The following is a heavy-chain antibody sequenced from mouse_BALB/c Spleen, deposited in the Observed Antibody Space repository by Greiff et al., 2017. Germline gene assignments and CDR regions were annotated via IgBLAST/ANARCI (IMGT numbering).Heavy chain of an antibody. CDR1: GYTFTNYW. CDR2: IYPGGGYT. J-gene: IGHJ4*01. D-gene: IGHD2-1*01. CDR3: ARGAAYGNYVGYAMDY. Sequence: VQLQQSGAELVRPGTSVKISCKASGYTFTNYWLGWVKQRPGHGLEWIGDIYPGGGYTNYNEKFKGKATLTADTSSSTAYMQLSSLTSEDSAVYFCARGAAYGNYVGYAMDYWGQGTSVTVSS. V-gene: IGHV1-63*02.